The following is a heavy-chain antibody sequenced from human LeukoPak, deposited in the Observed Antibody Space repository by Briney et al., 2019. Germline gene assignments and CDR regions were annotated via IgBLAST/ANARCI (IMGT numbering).Heavy chain of an antibody. CDR3: ARQTSLLRFLEWPRGYFDY. D-gene: IGHD3-3*01. Sequence: KPSETLSLTCTVSSGSISSYYWSWIRQPPGKGLEWIGYIYYSGSTNYNPSLKSRVTISVDTSKNQFSLKLSSVTAADTAVYYCARQTSLLRFLEWPRGYFDYWGQGTLVTVSS. J-gene: IGHJ4*02. V-gene: IGHV4-59*08. CDR2: IYYSGST. CDR1: SGSISSYY.